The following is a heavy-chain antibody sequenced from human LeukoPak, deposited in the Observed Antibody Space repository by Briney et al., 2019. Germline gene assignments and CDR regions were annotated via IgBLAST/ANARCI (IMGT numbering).Heavy chain of an antibody. CDR1: GYSISSGYY. D-gene: IGHD2-2*02. J-gene: IGHJ4*02. CDR3: ARHSCSSTSCYTFDY. V-gene: IGHV4-38-2*01. Sequence: SETLSPTCAVSGYSISSGYYWGWIRQPPGKGLEWIGSIYHSGSTYYNPSLKSRVTISVDTSKNQFSLKLSSVTAADTAVYYCARHSCSSTSCYTFDYWGQGTLVTVSS. CDR2: IYHSGST.